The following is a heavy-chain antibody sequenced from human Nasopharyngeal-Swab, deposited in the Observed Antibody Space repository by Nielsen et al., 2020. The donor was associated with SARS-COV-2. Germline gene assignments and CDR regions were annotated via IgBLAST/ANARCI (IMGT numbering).Heavy chain of an antibody. Sequence: GESLKISCAASGFTFSDYYMSWIRQAPGKGLEWVSYISSSGSTIYYADSVKGRFTISRDNAKNSLYLQMNSLRAEDTAVYYCARASTYYYDSSGLYWGQGTLVTVSS. J-gene: IGHJ4*02. CDR2: ISSSGSTI. V-gene: IGHV3-11*04. CDR3: ARASTYYYDSSGLY. D-gene: IGHD3-22*01. CDR1: GFTFSDYY.